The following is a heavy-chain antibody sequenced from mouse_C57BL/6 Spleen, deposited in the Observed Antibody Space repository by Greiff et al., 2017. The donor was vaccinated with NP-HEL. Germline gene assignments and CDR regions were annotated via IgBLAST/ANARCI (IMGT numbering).Heavy chain of an antibody. J-gene: IGHJ2*01. CDR3: ARGLIDY. V-gene: IGHV3-6*01. Sequence: EESGPGLVKPSQSLSLTCSVTGYSITSGYYWNWIRQFPGNKLEWMGYISYDGSNNYNPSLKNRISITRDTSKNQFFLKLNSVTTEDTATYYCARGLIDYWGQGTTLTVSS. CDR1: GYSITSGYY. CDR2: ISYDGSN.